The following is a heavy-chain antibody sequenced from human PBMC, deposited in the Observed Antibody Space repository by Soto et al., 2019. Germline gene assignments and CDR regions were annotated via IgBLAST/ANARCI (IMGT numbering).Heavy chain of an antibody. CDR2: ISGSGDNP. D-gene: IGHD2-15*01. CDR1: GFTFSHYA. CDR3: AKGEGATWYLDY. J-gene: IGHJ4*02. V-gene: IGHV3-23*01. Sequence: EVQLLQSGGGLVQPGGSLRLSCAASGFTFSHYAMSWVRQAPGKGMEWVSAISGSGDNPHYADSAKGRFTVSRDNSKNTLYLQMNSLRAQDTAIYYCAKGEGATWYLDYWGQGTLVTVSS.